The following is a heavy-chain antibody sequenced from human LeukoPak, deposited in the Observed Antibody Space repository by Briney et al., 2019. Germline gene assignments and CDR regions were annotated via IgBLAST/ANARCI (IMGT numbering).Heavy chain of an antibody. CDR1: GGSISSYY. J-gene: IGHJ4*02. D-gene: IGHD4-17*01. CDR3: ARSATVTHASPSFDY. CDR2: IYYSGST. V-gene: IGHV4-59*08. Sequence: SETLSLTCTVSGGSISSYYWSWIRQPPGKGLEWIGYIYYSGSTNYNPSLKSRVTISVDTSKNQFSPKLSSVTAADTAVYYCARSATVTHASPSFDYWGQGTLVTVSS.